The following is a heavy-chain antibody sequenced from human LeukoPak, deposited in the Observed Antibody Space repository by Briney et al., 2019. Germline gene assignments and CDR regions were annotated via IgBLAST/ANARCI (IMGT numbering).Heavy chain of an antibody. D-gene: IGHD3-3*01. CDR2: ISGSGSTT. Sequence: PGGSLRLSCAASGFTFSSYGMSWVRQAPGKGLEWVSVISGSGSTTEYADSVKGRFTMSRDNSKNTLYLQMNSLRAEDTAMYYCAKDGMFAGRFLEWHHFDYWGLGTLVTVSS. V-gene: IGHV3-23*01. J-gene: IGHJ4*02. CDR1: GFTFSSYG. CDR3: AKDGMFAGRFLEWHHFDY.